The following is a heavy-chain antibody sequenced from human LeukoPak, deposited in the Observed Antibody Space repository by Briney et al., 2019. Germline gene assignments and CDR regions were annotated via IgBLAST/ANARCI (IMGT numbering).Heavy chain of an antibody. CDR2: IQWDGYNK. CDR3: ARREAVGAMSDFDD. Sequence: PGGSLRLSCAASGFSITGYGIHWARHAPGKGLEWVATIQWDGYNKYYVDSVKGRFTVSRDTSKNTVYLQMDSLRSEDTAVYYCARREAVGAMSDFDDWGQGTLVTLSS. V-gene: IGHV3-30*02. CDR1: GFSITGYG. J-gene: IGHJ4*02. D-gene: IGHD1-26*01.